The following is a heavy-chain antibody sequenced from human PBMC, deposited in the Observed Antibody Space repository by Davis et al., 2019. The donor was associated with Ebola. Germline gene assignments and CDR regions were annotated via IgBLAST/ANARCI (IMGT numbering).Heavy chain of an antibody. V-gene: IGHV4-4*02. CDR1: GGSIRSSNW. D-gene: IGHD3-16*01. CDR3: AGERGYYGMDV. J-gene: IGHJ6*02. Sequence: SETLFLTCAVSGGSIRSSNWWSWVRQPPGKGLEWIGEIYHSGSTNYNPSLKSRVTISVDTSENQFSLKLSSVTAADTAVYYCAGERGYYGMDVWGQGTTVTVSS. CDR2: IYHSGST.